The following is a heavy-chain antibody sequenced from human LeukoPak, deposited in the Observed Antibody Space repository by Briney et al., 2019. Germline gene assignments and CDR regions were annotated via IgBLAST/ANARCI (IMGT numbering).Heavy chain of an antibody. J-gene: IGHJ4*02. CDR2: IYSGGST. Sequence: AGGSLRLSCAASGFTVSSNYVTWVRQAPGKGLEWVSVIYSGGSTDYADSVKGRFTIARDNSRNTVHLQMNSLRVEDTAMYYCARVPYGGNSIDCWGQGTLVTVSS. CDR1: GFTVSSNY. D-gene: IGHD4-23*01. CDR3: ARVPYGGNSIDC. V-gene: IGHV3-66*01.